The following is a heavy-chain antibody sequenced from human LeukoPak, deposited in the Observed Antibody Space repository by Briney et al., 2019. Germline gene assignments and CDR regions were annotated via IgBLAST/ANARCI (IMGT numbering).Heavy chain of an antibody. CDR1: EFPFSSYA. CDR2: IRNDGSDK. D-gene: IGHD3-10*01. Sequence: GSLRLSCAASEFPFSSYAMHWVRQAPGKGLEWVAFIRNDGSDKYYAVSVKGRFTISRDNSKNTLYLQMNSLRAEDTALYYCAKDRAFGQFLWGNDYWGQGTLVTVSS. V-gene: IGHV3-30*02. J-gene: IGHJ4*02. CDR3: AKDRAFGQFLWGNDY.